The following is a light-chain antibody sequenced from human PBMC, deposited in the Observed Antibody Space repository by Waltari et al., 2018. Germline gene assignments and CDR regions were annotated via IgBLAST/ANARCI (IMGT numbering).Light chain of an antibody. CDR3: NSYTSSSTWV. Sequence: QSALTQPASVSGSPGQSITISCTGTSSDVGGYNYVSWYQQHPGNAPKLMIFDVSKRPSGFSNRFSGSKSGSTASLTISGLQAEDEADFYCNSYTSSSTWVFGGGTKLTVL. J-gene: IGLJ3*02. V-gene: IGLV2-14*01. CDR2: DVS. CDR1: SSDVGGYNY.